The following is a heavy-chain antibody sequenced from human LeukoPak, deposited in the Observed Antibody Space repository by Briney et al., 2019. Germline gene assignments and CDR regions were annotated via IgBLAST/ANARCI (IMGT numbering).Heavy chain of an antibody. V-gene: IGHV3-23*01. D-gene: IGHD3-10*01. Sequence: GGSPRLSCAASGFTFSSYAMSWVRQAPGKGLEWVSAISGSGGSTYYADSVKGRFTISRDNSKNTLYLQMNSLRAEDTAVYYCAKDHYYGSGSYYHAFDIWGQGTMVTVSS. J-gene: IGHJ3*02. CDR3: AKDHYYGSGSYYHAFDI. CDR2: ISGSGGST. CDR1: GFTFSSYA.